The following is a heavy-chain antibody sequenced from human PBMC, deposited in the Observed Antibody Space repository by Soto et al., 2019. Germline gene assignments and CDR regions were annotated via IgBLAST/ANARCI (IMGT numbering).Heavy chain of an antibody. CDR2: IDPSDSYT. Sequence: GESLKISCKGSGYSFTSYWISWVRQMPGKGLERMGRIDPSDSYTNYSPSFQGHVTISADKSISTAYLQWSSLKASDTAMYYCARHGPIRGYSSSWYSYYYGMDVWGQGTTVTVSS. J-gene: IGHJ6*02. V-gene: IGHV5-10-1*01. CDR3: ARHGPIRGYSSSWYSYYYGMDV. D-gene: IGHD6-13*01. CDR1: GYSFTSYW.